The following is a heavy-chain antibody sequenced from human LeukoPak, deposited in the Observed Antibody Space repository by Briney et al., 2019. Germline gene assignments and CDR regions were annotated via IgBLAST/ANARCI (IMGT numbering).Heavy chain of an antibody. J-gene: IGHJ4*02. V-gene: IGHV4-59*12. CDR1: GGSISSYS. Sequence: SETLSLTCTVSGGSISSYSRSWIRQPPGQGLEWIGYIYHSVSTSYNPSLKSRVTISVDRSKNQFSLKLSSVPAAETAVDYCASFSGGRAAGYDFDYWGQGTMVTVSS. CDR3: ASFSGGRAAGYDFDY. D-gene: IGHD3-16*01. CDR2: IYHSVST.